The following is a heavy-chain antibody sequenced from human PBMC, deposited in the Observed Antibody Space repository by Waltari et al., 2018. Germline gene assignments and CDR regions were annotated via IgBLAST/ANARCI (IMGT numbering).Heavy chain of an antibody. CDR2: IYYSGSP. D-gene: IGHD6-13*01. J-gene: IGHJ4*02. CDR1: GGSISSTSYY. CDR3: ASLGQQLARDY. V-gene: IGHV4-39*07. Sequence: QLQLQESGPGLVKPSEPLSLTCTLSGGSISSTSYYWAWVRHPPGKGLEWIGSIYYSGSPHYNPSLKSRVTISVDPSKNQFSLKLSSVTAADTAVYYCASLGQQLARDYWGQGTLVTVSS.